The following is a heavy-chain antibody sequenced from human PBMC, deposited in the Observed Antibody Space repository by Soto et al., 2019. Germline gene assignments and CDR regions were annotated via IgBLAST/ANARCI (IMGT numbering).Heavy chain of an antibody. CDR2: INGGSGNT. V-gene: IGHV1-3*01. CDR1: GFACTSYA. Sequence: ASVKVSCTSSGFACTSYAIHWLRQAPGQRPQWMGWINGGSGNTKYSQDFQGRVTFTRDTFATTAYLELSRLRSEDTAVYYCARVPPWGNSAGDYYMQHSDSWGQGNXVTVSS. CDR3: ARVPPWGNSAGDYYMQHSDS. J-gene: IGHJ4*02. D-gene: IGHD3-10*01.